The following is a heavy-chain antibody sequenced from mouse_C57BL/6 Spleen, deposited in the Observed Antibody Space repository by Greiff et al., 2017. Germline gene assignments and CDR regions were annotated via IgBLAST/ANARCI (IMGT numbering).Heavy chain of an antibody. CDR1: GFTFSSYG. D-gene: IGHD3-1*01. V-gene: IGHV5-6*01. CDR3: ARPHSGAYYFDY. CDR2: ISSGGSYT. J-gene: IGHJ2*01. Sequence: EVQVVESGGDLVKPGGSLKLSCAASGFTFSSYGMSWVRQTPDKRLEWVATISSGGSYTYYPDSVKGRFTFSRDNAKNTLYLQLSSLKSEDTAMYYCARPHSGAYYFDYWGQGTTLTVSS.